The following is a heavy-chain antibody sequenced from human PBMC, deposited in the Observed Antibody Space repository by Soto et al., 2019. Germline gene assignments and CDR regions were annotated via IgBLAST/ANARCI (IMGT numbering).Heavy chain of an antibody. V-gene: IGHV4-59*01. D-gene: IGHD3-16*01. CDR3: ARIQVWGSYWAAPFDY. CDR1: GGSISSYY. J-gene: IGHJ4*02. CDR2: IYYSGST. Sequence: QVQLQESGPGLVKPSETLSLTCTVSGGSISSYYWSWIRQPPGKGLEWIGYIYYSGSTNYNPSLKSRVTISVDTSKNQFSLKLSSVTAADTAVYYCARIQVWGSYWAAPFDYWGQGTLVTVSS.